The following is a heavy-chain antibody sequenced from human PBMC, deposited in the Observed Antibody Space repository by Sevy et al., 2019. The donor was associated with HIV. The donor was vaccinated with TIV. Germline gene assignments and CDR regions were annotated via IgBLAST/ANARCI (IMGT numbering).Heavy chain of an antibody. D-gene: IGHD3-10*01. CDR2: IIAVFGTT. Sequence: ASVKVSCKASGGIFRSNAISWVRQAPGQGLEWMGGIIAVFGTTNYAQKFQGRVTITADESRSTAYMELSSLGSEDTAVYYCARDKNYYVSGSFDYWGQGSQVTVSS. V-gene: IGHV1-69*13. CDR1: GGIFRSNA. CDR3: ARDKNYYVSGSFDY. J-gene: IGHJ4*01.